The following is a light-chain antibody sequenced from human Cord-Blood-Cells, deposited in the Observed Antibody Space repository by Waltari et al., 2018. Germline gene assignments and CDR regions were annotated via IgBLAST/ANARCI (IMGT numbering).Light chain of an antibody. Sequence: FMLTHPHSMSESPPPPVTISCTRSSRSIASTILQRYQQRPGSSPTTVIYDDNQRPSGVPDRFSGSIDSSSNAASLTISGLKTEDEADYYCQSYDSSNRVFGGGTKLTVL. CDR2: DDN. CDR3: QSYDSSNRV. J-gene: IGLJ3*02. V-gene: IGLV6-57*01. CDR1: SRSIASTI.